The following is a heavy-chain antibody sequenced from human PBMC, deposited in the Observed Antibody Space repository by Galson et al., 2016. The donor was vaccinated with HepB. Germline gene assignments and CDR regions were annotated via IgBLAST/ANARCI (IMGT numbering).Heavy chain of an antibody. CDR1: GFTFSSFP. D-gene: IGHD6-19*01. J-gene: IGHJ4*02. CDR2: ITGSGVDT. Sequence: SLRLSCAASGFTFSSFPMAWVRQAPGKGLEWVSSITGSGVDTFYIDPVSGRFNISRDNSKNKMFLQMNSLRVEDTAVYYCVPEDKAVAGTGGFWGQGTLVTVSS. V-gene: IGHV3-23*01. CDR3: VPEDKAVAGTGGF.